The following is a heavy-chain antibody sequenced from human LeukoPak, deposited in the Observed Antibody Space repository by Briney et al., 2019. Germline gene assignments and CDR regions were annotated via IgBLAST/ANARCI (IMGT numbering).Heavy chain of an antibody. CDR3: ARDLGRGYDILTGYFDYYYYGMDV. CDR2: ISYDGSNK. V-gene: IGHV3-30*03. D-gene: IGHD3-9*01. J-gene: IGHJ6*02. Sequence: PGGSLRLSCAASGFTFSSYGMHWVRQAPGKGLEWVAVISYDGSNKYYADSVKGRFTISRDNSKNTLYLQMNSLRAEDTAVYYCARDLGRGYDILTGYFDYYYYGMDVWGQGTTVTVSS. CDR1: GFTFSSYG.